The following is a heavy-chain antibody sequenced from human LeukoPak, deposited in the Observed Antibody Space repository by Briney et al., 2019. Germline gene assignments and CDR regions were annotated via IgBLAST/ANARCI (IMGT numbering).Heavy chain of an antibody. D-gene: IGHD3-10*01. Sequence: GGSLRLSCAASGFTLSSYAMHWVRQAPGKGLEWVAVISYDGSNKYYADSVKGRFTISRDNSKNTLYLQMNSLRAEDTAVYYCARGSTMVRGVIPFGYWGQGTLVTVSS. CDR1: GFTLSSYA. V-gene: IGHV3-30-3*01. J-gene: IGHJ4*02. CDR3: ARGSTMVRGVIPFGY. CDR2: ISYDGSNK.